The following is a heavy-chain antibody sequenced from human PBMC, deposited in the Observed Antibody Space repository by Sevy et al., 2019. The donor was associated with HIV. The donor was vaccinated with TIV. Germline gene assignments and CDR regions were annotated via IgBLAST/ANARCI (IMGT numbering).Heavy chain of an antibody. CDR2: ISAYSGDT. CDR3: ASYSNYDYFDY. V-gene: IGHV1-18*01. CDR1: GYSFTTYG. Sequence: ASVKVSCKASGYSFTTYGISWVRQAPRQGLEWMVWISAYSGDTNYAETFQDRISLTMDTSTTTAYMDLRSLRPGDTAVYYCASYSNYDYFDYWGQGTLVTVSS. D-gene: IGHD4-4*01. J-gene: IGHJ4*02.